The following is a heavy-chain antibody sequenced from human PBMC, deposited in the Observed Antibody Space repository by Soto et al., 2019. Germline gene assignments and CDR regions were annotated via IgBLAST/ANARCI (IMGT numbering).Heavy chain of an antibody. V-gene: IGHV1-8*01. CDR2: MNPNSGNT. CDR1: GYTFTSYD. Sequence: APMKVSCKGSGYTFTSYDINWGRQATGQGLEWMGWMNPNSGNTGYAQKFQGRVTMTRNTSISTAYMELSSLRSEDTAVYYCARERSYGMDVWGQGTTVTVSS. CDR3: ARERSYGMDV. J-gene: IGHJ6*02.